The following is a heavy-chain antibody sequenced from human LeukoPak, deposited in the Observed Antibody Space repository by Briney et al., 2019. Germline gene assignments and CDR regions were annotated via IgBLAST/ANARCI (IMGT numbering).Heavy chain of an antibody. Sequence: PSETLSLTCAVYGGSFSGYYWSWIRQPPGKGLEWFGEINHSGSTNYNPSLKSRVTISVDTSKNQFSLKLSSVTAADTAVYYCARPVSESSGWYYNYWGQGTLVTVSS. CDR2: INHSGST. D-gene: IGHD6-19*01. CDR1: GGSFSGYY. V-gene: IGHV4-34*01. J-gene: IGHJ4*02. CDR3: ARPVSESSGWYYNY.